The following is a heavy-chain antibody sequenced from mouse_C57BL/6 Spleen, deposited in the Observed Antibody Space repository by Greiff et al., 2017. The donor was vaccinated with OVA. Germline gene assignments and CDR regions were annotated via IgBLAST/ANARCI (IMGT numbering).Heavy chain of an antibody. J-gene: IGHJ4*01. D-gene: IGHD1-1*01. CDR3: ARRGYGSSSYYYAMDY. CDR1: GYTFTSYW. V-gene: IGHV1-64*01. Sequence: VQLQQPGAELVKPGASVKLSCKASGYTFTSYWMHWVKQRPGQGLEWIGMIHPNSGSTNYNEKFKSKATLTVDKSSSTAYMQLSSLTSEDSAVYYCARRGYGSSSYYYAMDYWGQGTSVTVSS. CDR2: IHPNSGST.